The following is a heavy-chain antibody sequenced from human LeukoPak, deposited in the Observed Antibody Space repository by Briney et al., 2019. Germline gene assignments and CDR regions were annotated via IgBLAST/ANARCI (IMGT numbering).Heavy chain of an antibody. CDR2: ISGSGGST. D-gene: IGHD5-24*01. CDR1: GFTFSSYA. J-gene: IGHJ4*02. Sequence: GGSLRLSCAASGFTFSSYAMSWVRQAPGKGLEWVSAISGSGGSTYYADSVKGRFTISRDNSKNTLYLQMNSLRAEDMAVYYCAKTGRDGYNFYYFDYWGQGTLVTVSS. V-gene: IGHV3-23*01. CDR3: AKTGRDGYNFYYFDY.